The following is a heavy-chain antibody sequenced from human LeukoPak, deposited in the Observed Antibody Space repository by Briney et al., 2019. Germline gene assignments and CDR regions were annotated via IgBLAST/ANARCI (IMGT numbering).Heavy chain of an antibody. Sequence: SETLSLTCTVSGGSISNYYWSWIRQPAGKGLEWIGRIFSRGSTNYNPSLESRVTMSVDTSKNQFSLRLSSVTAADTAVYYCARGEAAAVGYYYYYYMDVWGKGTTVTVSS. CDR2: IFSRGST. CDR3: ARGEAAAVGYYYYYYMDV. V-gene: IGHV4-4*07. J-gene: IGHJ6*03. CDR1: GGSISNYY. D-gene: IGHD6-13*01.